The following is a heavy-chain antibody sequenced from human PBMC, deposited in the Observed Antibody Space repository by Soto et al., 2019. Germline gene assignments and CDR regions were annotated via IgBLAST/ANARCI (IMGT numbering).Heavy chain of an antibody. CDR2: IRNPGYGGTT. J-gene: IGHJ5*02. Sequence: GGSLRLSCTTSGFSFGDYAMTWVRQAPGKGLEWVGFIRNPGYGGTTEYATSVKGRFIISRDDSMSSAYLQLDSLKVDDSAVYYCVRGSFGYYGPWGQGTLVTVSS. CDR3: VRGSFGYYGP. V-gene: IGHV3-49*04. D-gene: IGHD3-3*01. CDR1: GFSFGDYA.